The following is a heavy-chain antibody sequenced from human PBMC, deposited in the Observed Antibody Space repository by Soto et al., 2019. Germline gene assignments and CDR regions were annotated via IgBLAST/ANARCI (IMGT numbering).Heavy chain of an antibody. Sequence: QVQLVESGGGVVQPGRSLRLSCAASGFTFSDYGMHWVRQAPGKGVEWVAAILYDGSNKYYADSVKGRFTISRDNSKNTLYLQMNSLRAEDTAVYYCATLGGSNYYGSGSYSFDYWGQGTLVIVSS. CDR2: ILYDGSNK. CDR3: ATLGGSNYYGSGSYSFDY. V-gene: IGHV3-30*03. CDR1: GFTFSDYG. J-gene: IGHJ4*02. D-gene: IGHD3-10*01.